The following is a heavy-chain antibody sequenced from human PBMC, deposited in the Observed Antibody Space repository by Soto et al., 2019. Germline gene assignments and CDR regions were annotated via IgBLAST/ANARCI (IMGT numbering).Heavy chain of an antibody. CDR3: ASSPPAMVAPNI. V-gene: IGHV4-59*01. CDR1: GGSFSGYS. CDR2: VYYSGST. J-gene: IGHJ4*02. Sequence: SETLSLTCAVYGGSFSGYSWTWVRQPPGKGLEWIGYVYYSGSTHYNPSLKSRVTISLDTSKNQFSLKLTSVTAADTAMYFCASSPPAMVAPNIWGQGTLVTVSS. D-gene: IGHD5-18*01.